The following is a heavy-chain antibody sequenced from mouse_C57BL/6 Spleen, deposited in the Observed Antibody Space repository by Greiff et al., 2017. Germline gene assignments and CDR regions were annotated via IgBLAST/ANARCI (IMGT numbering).Heavy chain of an antibody. Sequence: EVKLVESEGGLVQPGSSMKLSCTASGFTFSDYYMAWVRQVPEKGLEWVANINYDGSSTYYLDSLKSRFIISRDNAKNILYLQMSSLKSEDTATYYCAREEGHYFDYWGQGTTLTVSS. J-gene: IGHJ2*01. CDR1: GFTFSDYY. CDR2: INYDGSST. CDR3: AREEGHYFDY. D-gene: IGHD3-3*01. V-gene: IGHV5-16*01.